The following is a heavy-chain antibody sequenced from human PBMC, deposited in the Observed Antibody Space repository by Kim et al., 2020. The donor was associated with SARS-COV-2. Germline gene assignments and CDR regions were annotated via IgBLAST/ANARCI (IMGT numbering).Heavy chain of an antibody. CDR1: GGTFSSYA. D-gene: IGHD5-12*01. CDR3: ARGKVATIPYYFDY. CDR2: IIPIFGTA. V-gene: IGHV1-69*13. J-gene: IGHJ4*02. Sequence: SVKVSCKASGGTFSSYAISWVRQAPGQGLEWMGGIIPIFGTANYAQKFQGRVTITADESTSTAYMELSSLRSVDTAVYYCARGKVATIPYYFDYWGQGTLVTVSS.